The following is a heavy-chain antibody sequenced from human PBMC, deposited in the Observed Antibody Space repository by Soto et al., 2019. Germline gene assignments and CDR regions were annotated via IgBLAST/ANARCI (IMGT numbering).Heavy chain of an antibody. CDR1: GFTFSNYG. CDR3: VTGYHSDY. CDR2: IKKDGTEK. Sequence: HPGGSLRLSCAASGFTFSNYGMHWVRQAPGKGLEWVASIKKDGTEKYYMDSLKGRFTISRDNALNSLYLQMNSLRAEDTAVYFCVTGYHSDYWGQGTLVTVSS. J-gene: IGHJ4*02. D-gene: IGHD5-18*01. V-gene: IGHV3-7*03.